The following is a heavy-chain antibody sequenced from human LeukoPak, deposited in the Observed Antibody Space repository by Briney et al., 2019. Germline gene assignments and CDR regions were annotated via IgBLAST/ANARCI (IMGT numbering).Heavy chain of an antibody. CDR2: IRGGGGVQ. V-gene: IGHV3-23*01. CDR3: AKSSHSFGNDALDI. J-gene: IGHJ3*02. Sequence: GGSLRLSCAASGFTFHDYAMHWVRQAPGKGLEYVSVIRGGGGVQYYAASVKGRFTICRDNSKNTMYLQMNSLRAEDTAVYYCAKSSHSFGNDALDIWGQGTMVTVSS. CDR1: GFTFHDYA. D-gene: IGHD5-18*01.